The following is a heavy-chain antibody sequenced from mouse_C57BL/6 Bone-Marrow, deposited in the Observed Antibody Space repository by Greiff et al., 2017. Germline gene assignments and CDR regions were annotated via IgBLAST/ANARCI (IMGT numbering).Heavy chain of an antibody. J-gene: IGHJ4*01. CDR2: IFPGSGST. V-gene: IGHV1-75*01. Sequence: QVQLQQSGPELVKPGASVKISCKASGYTFTDYYINWVKQRPGQGLEWIGWIFPGSGSTYYNEKFKGKATLTVDKSSSTAYMLLSSLTSEDSAVYFCAREGYYYGSSYEAMDYWGQGTSVTVSS. CDR1: GYTFTDYY. CDR3: AREGYYYGSSYEAMDY. D-gene: IGHD1-1*01.